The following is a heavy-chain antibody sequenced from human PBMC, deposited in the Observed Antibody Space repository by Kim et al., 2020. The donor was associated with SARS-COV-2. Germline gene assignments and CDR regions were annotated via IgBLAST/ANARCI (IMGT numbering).Heavy chain of an antibody. J-gene: IGHJ4*02. CDR2: ISGSGNHI. Sequence: GGSLRLSCKGSGFTFSTYNMNWVRQAPGKGLEWVASISGSGNHIDYADSVSGRFTVSRDNSDNSIYLQMDSLRVEDTAVYFCARKIRLPRPLTDWGLGTLVTVSS. CDR3: ARKIRLPRPLTD. V-gene: IGHV3-21*01. D-gene: IGHD3-9*01. CDR1: GFTFSTYN.